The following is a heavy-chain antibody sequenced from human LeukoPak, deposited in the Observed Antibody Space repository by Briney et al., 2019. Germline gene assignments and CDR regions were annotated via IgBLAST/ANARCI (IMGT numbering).Heavy chain of an antibody. D-gene: IGHD3-16*01. CDR1: GGSISRGCYY. CDR3: ARANLGTLDY. V-gene: IGHV4-61*02. Sequence: SETLSLTRTVSGGSISRGCYYWSWVRPPPREGLEWIGRIYTSGSTNYNPSLKSRVTISVDTSKNQFSLKLSSVTAADTAVYYCARANLGTLDYWGQGTLVTVSS. CDR2: IYTSGST. J-gene: IGHJ4*02.